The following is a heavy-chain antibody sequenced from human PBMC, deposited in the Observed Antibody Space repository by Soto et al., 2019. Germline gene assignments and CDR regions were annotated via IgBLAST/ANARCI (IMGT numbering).Heavy chain of an antibody. V-gene: IGHV1-2*04. CDR2: INPNSGGT. CDR1: GYTFTGYY. Sequence: ASVKVSCKASGYTFTGYYMHWVRQAPGQGLEWMGWINPNSGGTNYAQKFQGWVTMTRDTSTSTAYMELSRLRSDDTAVYYCARAPLDATYYDFWSGHSSYGMDVWGQGTTVTISS. J-gene: IGHJ6*02. CDR3: ARAPLDATYYDFWSGHSSYGMDV. D-gene: IGHD3-3*01.